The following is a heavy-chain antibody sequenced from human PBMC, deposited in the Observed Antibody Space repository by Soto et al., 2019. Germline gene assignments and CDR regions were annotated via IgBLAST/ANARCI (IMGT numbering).Heavy chain of an antibody. D-gene: IGHD2-21*02. CDR2: INAYNGNT. CDR3: ATDGGSNCGGDCYSENYFDY. CDR1: GYTFTSYG. V-gene: IGHV1-18*01. J-gene: IGHJ4*02. Sequence: GASVKVSCKASGYTFTSYGISWARQAPGQGLEWMGWINAYNGNTKYAQKFQGRVTITRDTSTSTAYMELSSLRSEDTAVYYCATDGGSNCGGDCYSENYFDYWGQGTLVTVSS.